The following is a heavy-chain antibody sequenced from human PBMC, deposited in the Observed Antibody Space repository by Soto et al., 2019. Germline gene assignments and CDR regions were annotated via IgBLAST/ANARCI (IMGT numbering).Heavy chain of an antibody. CDR1: GGTFSSYA. J-gene: IGHJ6*02. CDR3: ARELGYCSGGSCYYGMDV. D-gene: IGHD2-15*01. V-gene: IGHV1-69*01. CDR2: IIPIFGTA. Sequence: QVQLVQSGAEVKKPGSSVKVSCKASGGTFSSYAISWVQQAPGQGLEWMGGIIPIFGTANYAQKFQGRVTITADESTSTAYMELSSLRSEDTAVYYCARELGYCSGGSCYYGMDVWGQGTTVTVSS.